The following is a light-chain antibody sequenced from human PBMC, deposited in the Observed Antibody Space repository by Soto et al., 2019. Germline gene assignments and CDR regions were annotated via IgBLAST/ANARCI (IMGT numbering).Light chain of an antibody. CDR3: HSYASSLGGPSVV. Sequence: QSVLTQPPSVSGAPGQRVTISCTGSSSNIGAGYDVHWYQQLPGTAPKLLIYGNSNRPSGVPDRFSGSKSGTSASLAITWRQAEDEADYYCHSYASSLGGPSVVFIGGTNQTVL. J-gene: IGLJ2*01. CDR1: SSNIGAGYD. CDR2: GNS. V-gene: IGLV1-40*01.